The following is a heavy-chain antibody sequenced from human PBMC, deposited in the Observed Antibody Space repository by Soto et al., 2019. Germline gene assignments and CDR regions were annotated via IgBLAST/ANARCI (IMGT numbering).Heavy chain of an antibody. J-gene: IGHJ3*02. CDR3: ARLQDGYGDYESYAFDI. Sequence: GESLKISCKGSGYSFTSYWIGWVRQMPGKGLEWMGIIYPGDSDTRYSPSFQGQVTISADKSISTAYLQWSSLKASDTAMYYCARLQDGYGDYESYAFDIWGQGTMVTVSS. CDR2: IYPGDSDT. D-gene: IGHD4-17*01. CDR1: GYSFTSYW. V-gene: IGHV5-51*01.